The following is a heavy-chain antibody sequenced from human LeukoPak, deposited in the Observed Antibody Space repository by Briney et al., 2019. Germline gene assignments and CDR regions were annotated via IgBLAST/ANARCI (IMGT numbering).Heavy chain of an antibody. D-gene: IGHD1-26*01. V-gene: IGHV3-74*01. Sequence: GGSLRLSCAASGFSLANVWLHWIRQAPGKGLVWVSRINTDGSSTSYADSVKGRFTISSDNAKNTLYLQMNSLRADDTAVYYCARTRRNSGSYYGDYWGQGTLVTVSS. CDR1: GFSLANVW. CDR3: ARTRRNSGSYYGDY. J-gene: IGHJ4*02. CDR2: INTDGSST.